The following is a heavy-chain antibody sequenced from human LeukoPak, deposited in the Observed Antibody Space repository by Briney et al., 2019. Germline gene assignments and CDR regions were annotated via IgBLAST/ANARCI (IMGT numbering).Heavy chain of an antibody. D-gene: IGHD6-13*01. Sequence: TGGSLRLSCAVSGFTFSSYAMHWVRQAPGKGLEWVAVISYDGSNKYYADSVKGRFTISRDNSKNTLYLQMNSLRAEDTAVYYCARGGDMYSSSWYNWFDRWGQGTLVTVSS. CDR3: ARGGDMYSSSWYNWFDR. V-gene: IGHV3-30-3*01. J-gene: IGHJ5*02. CDR1: GFTFSSYA. CDR2: ISYDGSNK.